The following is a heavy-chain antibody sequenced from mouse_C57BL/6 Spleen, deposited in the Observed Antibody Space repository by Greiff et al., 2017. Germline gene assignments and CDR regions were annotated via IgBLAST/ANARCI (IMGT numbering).Heavy chain of an antibody. Sequence: EVQLVESGGGLVQPKGSLKLSCAASGFSFNTYAMNWVRQAPGKGLEWVARIRSKSNNYATYYAASVKDRFTISRDDSESMLYLQMNNLKTEYTAVYYGVIQGYGYEGYYAIDYWGQGTSVTVSS. D-gene: IGHD2-2*01. J-gene: IGHJ4*01. CDR2: IRSKSNNYAT. V-gene: IGHV10-1*01. CDR1: GFSFNTYA. CDR3: VIQGYGYEGYYAIDY.